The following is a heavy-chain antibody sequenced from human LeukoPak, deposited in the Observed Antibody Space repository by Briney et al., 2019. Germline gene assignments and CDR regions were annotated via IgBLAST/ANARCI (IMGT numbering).Heavy chain of an antibody. CDR3: ARGLGAARGMDV. CDR1: GGSFSGYY. Sequence: PSETLSLTCAVYGGSFSGYYWSWIRQPPGKGLEWIGEINHSGSTNYNPSLKSRVTISVDTSKNQFSLKLSSVTAADTAVYYCARGLGAARGMDVWAKGPRSPSP. J-gene: IGHJ6*02. CDR2: INHSGST. V-gene: IGHV4-34*01. D-gene: IGHD2-15*01.